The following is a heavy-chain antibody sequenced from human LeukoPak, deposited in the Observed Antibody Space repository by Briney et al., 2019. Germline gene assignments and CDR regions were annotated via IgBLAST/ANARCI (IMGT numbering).Heavy chain of an antibody. D-gene: IGHD1-26*01. J-gene: IGHJ6*02. CDR1: GFTFSKYG. V-gene: IGHV3-30*18. Sequence: PGGSLRLSCAASGFTFSKYGMHWVRQAPGKGLEWVAVVSFDSYNDYYGDSVTSRFTISRDNAKNTVDLEMNNLRPEDTAVYFCVKGKWEDNHYYFGLDVWGPGTTVIVAS. CDR3: VKGKWEDNHYYFGLDV. CDR2: VSFDSYND.